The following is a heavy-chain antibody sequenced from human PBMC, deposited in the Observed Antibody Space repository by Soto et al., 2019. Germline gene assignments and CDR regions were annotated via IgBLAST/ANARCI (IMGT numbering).Heavy chain of an antibody. J-gene: IGHJ6*02. D-gene: IGHD3-10*01. Sequence: TLSLTCVISWDSVSSNSAGWNWIRQSPSRGLEWLGRTYYKSKWNNDYALSVKSRITINPDTSKNQFSLHLYSVTPEDTAVYYCTGITWFRGMDVWGQGTPVTVSS. V-gene: IGHV6-1*01. CDR1: WDSVSSNSAG. CDR3: TGITWFRGMDV. CDR2: TYYKSKWNN.